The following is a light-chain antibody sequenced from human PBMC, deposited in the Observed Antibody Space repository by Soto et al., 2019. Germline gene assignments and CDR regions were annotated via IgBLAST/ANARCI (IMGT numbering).Light chain of an antibody. V-gene: IGLV1-40*01. Sequence: QPVLTQPPSVSGAPGQRVTISCSGSSSNIGAGYDVHWYQQLPGTAPKLLIYDNTNRPSGVPDRFSGSKSGTSASLAITGLQVDDEADYYCQSYGTSLSGYVFGTGSKLTGL. CDR1: SSNIGAGYD. J-gene: IGLJ1*01. CDR3: QSYGTSLSGYV. CDR2: DNT.